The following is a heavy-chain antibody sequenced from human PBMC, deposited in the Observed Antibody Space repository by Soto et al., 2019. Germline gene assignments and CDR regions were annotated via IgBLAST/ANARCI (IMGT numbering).Heavy chain of an antibody. CDR1: GYTFSRSG. V-gene: IGHV1-18*01. CDR3: ARSVSVPYSYYGLEV. J-gene: IGHJ6*04. CDR2: ISTYNGDA. Sequence: QVQLVQSGAEVRKPGASVKVSCKTSGYTFSRSGISWARQAPGQGLEWMGWISTYNGDANYAQKLQGRVTMTTDTSTSTAFMELGSLTSADTAIYYGARSVSVPYSYYGLEVWGTGNTVTVSS. D-gene: IGHD3-10*01.